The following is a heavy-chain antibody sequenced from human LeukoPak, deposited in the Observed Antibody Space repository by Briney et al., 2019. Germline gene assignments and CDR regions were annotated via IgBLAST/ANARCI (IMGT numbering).Heavy chain of an antibody. CDR1: GGSFSGYY. D-gene: IGHD3-10*01. V-gene: IGHV4-34*01. Sequence: SETLSLTCAVYGGSFSGYYWSWIRQPPGKGLEWIGEINHSGSTNYNPSLKSRVTISVDTSKNQFSLKLSSVTAADTAVYYCARALKGRFTIRKFVHDYWGRGTLVTVSS. CDR2: INHSGST. J-gene: IGHJ4*02. CDR3: ARALKGRFTIRKFVHDY.